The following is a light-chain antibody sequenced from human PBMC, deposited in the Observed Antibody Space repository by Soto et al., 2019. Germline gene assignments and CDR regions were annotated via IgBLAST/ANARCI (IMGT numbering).Light chain of an antibody. CDR3: KKYNSARYT. CDR2: AAS. V-gene: IGKV1-27*01. CDR1: QGISNY. Sequence: DIQMTQSPSSLSASIGDRVTITCRASQGISNYLAWYQQRPGKVPKLLIYAASTLQSGVPSRFSGSGSGTDFTLTISSLQPEDVATYYCKKYNSARYTFGQGTKLEIK. J-gene: IGKJ2*01.